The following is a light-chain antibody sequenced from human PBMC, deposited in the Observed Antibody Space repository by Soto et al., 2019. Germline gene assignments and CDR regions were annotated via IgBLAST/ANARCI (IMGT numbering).Light chain of an antibody. J-gene: IGLJ3*02. V-gene: IGLV9-49*01. CDR1: SGYSNYK. Sequence: QSVLTQPPSASASLGASVTLTCTLSSGYSNYKVDWYQQRPGKGPRFVMRVGTGGIVGSKGDGIPDRFSVLGSGLNRYLTIKNIQEEDESDYHCGADHGSGSNFVGGWVFGGGTKLTVL. CDR3: GADHGSGSNFVGGWV. CDR2: VGTGGIVG.